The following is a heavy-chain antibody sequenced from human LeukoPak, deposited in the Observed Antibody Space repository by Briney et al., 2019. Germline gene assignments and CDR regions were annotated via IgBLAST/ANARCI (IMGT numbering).Heavy chain of an antibody. J-gene: IGHJ4*02. CDR3: TLIQGWGSGSYYRDF. D-gene: IGHD3-10*01. CDR2: VKSRSAGETT. Sequence: PGGSLRLSCAASGFTFSTYAMSWVRQAPGKGLGWVARVKSRSAGETTDYAAPVKGRFTISRDDSKNTLYLQMNSLKTEDTAVYYCTLIQGWGSGSYYRDFWGQGTLVTVSS. CDR1: GFTFSTYA. V-gene: IGHV3-15*01.